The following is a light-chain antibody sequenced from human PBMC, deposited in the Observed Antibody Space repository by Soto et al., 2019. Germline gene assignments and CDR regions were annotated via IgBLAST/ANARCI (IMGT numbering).Light chain of an antibody. Sequence: EIVMTQSPATLSVSPGERATLSCRASQSIVSSLAWYQQRPGQAPRLLIYGASTRATGIPARFSGGGSGTELTLTISSLQSEDFAVYYCQQYHDWPPLTFGGGTKVEIK. CDR3: QQYHDWPPLT. V-gene: IGKV3-15*01. J-gene: IGKJ4*01. CDR1: QSIVSS. CDR2: GAS.